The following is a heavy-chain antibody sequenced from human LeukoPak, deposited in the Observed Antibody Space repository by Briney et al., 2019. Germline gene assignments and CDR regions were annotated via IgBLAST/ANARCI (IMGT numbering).Heavy chain of an antibody. Sequence: PGGSLRLSCAASGFTLSSYWMSWVRQAPGKGLEWVANIKQDGSEKYYVDSVKGRFTISRDNAKNSLYLQMNSLRAEDTAVYYCAREGGRFDYWGQGTLVTVSS. CDR1: GFTLSSYW. V-gene: IGHV3-7*05. D-gene: IGHD3-16*01. J-gene: IGHJ4*02. CDR2: IKQDGSEK. CDR3: AREGGRFDY.